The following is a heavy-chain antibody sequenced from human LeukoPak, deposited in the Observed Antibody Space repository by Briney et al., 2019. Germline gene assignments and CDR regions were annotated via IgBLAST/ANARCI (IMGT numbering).Heavy chain of an antibody. D-gene: IGHD3-10*01. CDR1: GGSISSSSYY. J-gene: IGHJ4*02. V-gene: IGHV4-39*01. CDR3: ARQAIGFGEFHFDY. CDR2: MLYSGHT. Sequence: PSETLSLTCTVSGGSISSSSYYWGWIRQPPGKGLEWVGSMLYSGHTHYNPSLKSRVNLSVDMSKNQFSLRLTSLTAADTAVYYCARQAIGFGEFHFDYWGQGTLVTVSS.